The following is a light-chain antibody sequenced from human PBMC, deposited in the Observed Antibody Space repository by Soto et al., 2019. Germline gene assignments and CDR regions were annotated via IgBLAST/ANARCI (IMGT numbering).Light chain of an antibody. CDR2: EVS. J-gene: IGLJ3*02. V-gene: IGLV2-14*01. CDR3: SSYKSSSTIEV. Sequence: QSALTQPASVSGSPGQSITISCTGTSSDVGGYNYVSWYQQHPGKAPKLMIYEVSNRPSGVSNRFSGSKYGNTASLTISGLQAEDEADYYFSSYKSSSTIEVFGGGTKVTVL. CDR1: SSDVGGYNY.